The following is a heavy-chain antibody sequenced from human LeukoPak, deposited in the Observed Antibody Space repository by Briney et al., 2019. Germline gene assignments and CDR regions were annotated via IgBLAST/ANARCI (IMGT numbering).Heavy chain of an antibody. J-gene: IGHJ4*02. CDR1: GFIFSDHY. D-gene: IGHD3-16*01. CDR2: ISDGGRNI. Sequence: KPGGSLRLSCGASGFIFSDHYMSWIRQAPGKGLEWISYISDGGRNIHYADSVKGRFTISRDNTKNSLYLQMNSLRPDDTAVYYCARGNPLLMITFGGLFDYWGQGTLVTVSS. CDR3: ARGNPLLMITFGGLFDY. V-gene: IGHV3-11*01.